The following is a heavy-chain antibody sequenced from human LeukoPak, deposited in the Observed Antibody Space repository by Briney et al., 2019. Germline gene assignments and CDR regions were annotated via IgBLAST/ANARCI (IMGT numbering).Heavy chain of an antibody. CDR3: ARAGYSSSLRPNRDV. CDR2: INHSRST. J-gene: IGHJ6*02. D-gene: IGHD6-13*01. V-gene: IGHV4-34*01. Sequence: PSDTQSLICAVYGGSYSGHYWSWIRHPPGKGLEWIGEINHSRSTNYDPPLKTRVTITVDSSKNQFSLKLSSVTAADTAVYYCARAGYSSSLRPNRDVWGQGTTVTVSS. CDR1: GGSYSGHY.